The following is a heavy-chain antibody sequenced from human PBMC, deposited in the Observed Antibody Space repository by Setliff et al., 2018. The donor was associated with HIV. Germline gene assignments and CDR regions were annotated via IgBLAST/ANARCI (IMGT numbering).Heavy chain of an antibody. D-gene: IGHD5-18*01. CDR1: GDSTSSSSSY. J-gene: IGHJ4*02. CDR3: ARTRGYTYGYIDS. V-gene: IGHV4-39*01. Sequence: SETLSLTCTVSGDSTSSSSSYWGWIRQPPGKGLEWIGSIYYSGSTYYNPSLKGRVTISVDTSKNQFPLKLNSVTAADTAVYYCARTRGYTYGYIDSWAQGTLVTVSS. CDR2: IYYSGST.